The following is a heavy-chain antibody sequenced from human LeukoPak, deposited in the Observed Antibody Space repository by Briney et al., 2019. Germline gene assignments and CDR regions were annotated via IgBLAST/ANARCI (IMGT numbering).Heavy chain of an antibody. CDR2: INHSGST. CDR1: GESFSGYY. D-gene: IGHD3-9*01. V-gene: IGHV4-34*01. CDR3: ARGRPDGYDILTGYLYYFDY. J-gene: IGHJ4*02. Sequence: SETLSLTCAVYGESFSGYYWSWIRQPPGKGLEWIGEINHSGSTNYNPPLKSRVTISVDTSKNQFSLKLSSVTAADTAVYYCARGRPDGYDILTGYLYYFDYWGQGTLVTVSS.